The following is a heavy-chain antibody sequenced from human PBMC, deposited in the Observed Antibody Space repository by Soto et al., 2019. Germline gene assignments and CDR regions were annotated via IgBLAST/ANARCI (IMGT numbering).Heavy chain of an antibody. D-gene: IGHD6-13*01. V-gene: IGHV1-69*13. CDR2: IIPIFGTA. J-gene: IGHJ5*02. CDR3: ARAPGYSSSWYGLNWFDP. CDR1: GGGFSSYA. Sequence: SVNGYCKAAGGGFSSYAISWVRQAPGQGLEWMGGIIPIFGTADYAQKFQGRVTITADESTSTAYMELSSLRSEDTAVYYCARAPGYSSSWYGLNWFDPWGQGTLVTVSS.